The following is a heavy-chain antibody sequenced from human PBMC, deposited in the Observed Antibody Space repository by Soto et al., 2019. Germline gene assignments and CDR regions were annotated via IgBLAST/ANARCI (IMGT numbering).Heavy chain of an antibody. Sequence: ASVNVSCKTSGYTFTSYYMHWVRQAPGQGLEWMGIINPSGGSTSYAQKFQGRVTMTRDTSTSTVYMELSSLRSEDTAVYYCARGARFFGVVIPFDYWGQGTLVTVPS. V-gene: IGHV1-46*01. CDR3: ARGARFFGVVIPFDY. CDR2: INPSGGST. J-gene: IGHJ4*02. CDR1: GYTFTSYY. D-gene: IGHD3-3*01.